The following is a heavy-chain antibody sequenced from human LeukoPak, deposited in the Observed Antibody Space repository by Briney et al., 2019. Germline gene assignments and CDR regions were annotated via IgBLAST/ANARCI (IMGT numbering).Heavy chain of an antibody. J-gene: IGHJ6*03. D-gene: IGHD4-17*01. CDR3: ARGSTVTSYYYYYYYMDV. CDR1: GGSFSGYY. Sequence: SETLSLICAVYGGSFSGYYWSWIRQPPGKGLEWIGEINHSGSTNYNPSLKSRVTISVDTSKNQFSLKLSSVTAADTAVYYCARGSTVTSYYYYYYYMDVWGKGTTVTVSS. V-gene: IGHV4-34*01. CDR2: INHSGST.